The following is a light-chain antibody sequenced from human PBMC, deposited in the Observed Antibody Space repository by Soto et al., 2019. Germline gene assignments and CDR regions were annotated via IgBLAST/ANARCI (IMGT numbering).Light chain of an antibody. Sequence: QSVLTQPPSVSAAPGQKVTISCSGSKSNIGNYNVSWYHQHPGTAPKLLIYYNYKRPSGIPDRFSCSKYGTSATLDITGLQTGDEADYYCGTWDDSLGAGVFGGGTKLTVL. CDR3: GTWDDSLGAGV. J-gene: IGLJ2*01. V-gene: IGLV1-51*01. CDR2: YNY. CDR1: KSNIGNYN.